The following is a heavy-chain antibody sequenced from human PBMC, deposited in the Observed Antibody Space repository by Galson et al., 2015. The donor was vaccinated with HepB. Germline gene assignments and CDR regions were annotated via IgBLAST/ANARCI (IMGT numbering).Heavy chain of an antibody. V-gene: IGHV4-39*07. Sequence: SETLSLTCSVSGGSIINRDHYWVWIRQPPGKGLEWIGSFYYSESNSYNPSLKSRATISGDTSKNQVSLRLTSVTAADTAVYFCAKHNTGGIFYFQGMDVWGQGTTVTVSS. D-gene: IGHD1-1*01. CDR2: FYYSESN. J-gene: IGHJ6*02. CDR3: AKHNTGGIFYFQGMDV. CDR1: GGSIINRDHY.